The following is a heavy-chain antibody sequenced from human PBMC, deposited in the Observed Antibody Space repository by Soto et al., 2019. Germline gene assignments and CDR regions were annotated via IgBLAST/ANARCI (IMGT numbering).Heavy chain of an antibody. J-gene: IGHJ4*02. CDR3: ARDNLAFQGAFDL. CDR1: GFVFSDFQ. D-gene: IGHD3-16*01. CDR2: ITGTSAFT. Sequence: GGSLRLSCAASGFVFSDFQFNWVRQAPGGGLEWLSSITGTSAFTEYAESIEGRFTISRDNPNKLLFLHMDNLRPEDTAVHYCARDNLAFQGAFDLWGQGTLVTVSS. V-gene: IGHV3-21*01.